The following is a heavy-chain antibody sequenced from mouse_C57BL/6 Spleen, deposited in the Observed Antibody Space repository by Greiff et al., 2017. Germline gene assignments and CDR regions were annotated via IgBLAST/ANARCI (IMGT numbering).Heavy chain of an antibody. J-gene: IGHJ4*01. CDR3: AKDYYEAMDY. CDR1: GYSITSGYY. V-gene: IGHV3-6*01. D-gene: IGHD2-4*01. Sequence: DVKLQESGPGLVKPSQSLSLTCSVTGYSITSGYYWNWIRQFPGNKLEWMGYISYDGSNNYNPSLKNRISITRDTSKNQFFLKLNSVTTEDTATYYCAKDYYEAMDYWGQGTSVTVSS. CDR2: ISYDGSN.